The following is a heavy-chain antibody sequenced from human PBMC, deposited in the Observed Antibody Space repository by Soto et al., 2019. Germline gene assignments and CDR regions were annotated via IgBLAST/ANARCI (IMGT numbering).Heavy chain of an antibody. D-gene: IGHD1-26*01. Sequence: GGSLRLSCAASGFTFSNYGMHWVRQAPGKGLEWVAVISYDGSKRYSPDSVKGRFTISRDNSKNTLYLQINSLRAEDTAVYYCAKGLGVAWELPDYWGQGTLVSAPQ. V-gene: IGHV3-30*18. CDR3: AKGLGVAWELPDY. CDR2: ISYDGSKR. CDR1: GFTFSNYG. J-gene: IGHJ4*02.